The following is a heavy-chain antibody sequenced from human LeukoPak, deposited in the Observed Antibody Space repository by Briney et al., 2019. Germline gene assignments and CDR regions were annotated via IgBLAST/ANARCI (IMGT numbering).Heavy chain of an antibody. CDR1: GLTFYDQA. Sequence: PGGSLRLSCAASGLTFYDQAMHWVRQAPGTGLEWVSLSGYDGSTYYADSVRGRFTISRDISKNSLYMEMSSLRTEDTALYYCAKETIPYGRSYYYMDVWGKGTTVTVSS. D-gene: IGHD3-10*01. V-gene: IGHV3-43*02. J-gene: IGHJ6*03. CDR2: SGYDGST. CDR3: AKETIPYGRSYYYMDV.